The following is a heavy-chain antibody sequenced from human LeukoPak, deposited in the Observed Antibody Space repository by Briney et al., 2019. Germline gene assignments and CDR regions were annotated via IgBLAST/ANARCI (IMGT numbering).Heavy chain of an antibody. CDR3: ATDGAGFDT. J-gene: IGHJ5*02. CDR2: INIGGTNT. CDR1: GFTINDYY. Sequence: SGGSLRLSCAASGFTINDYYMGWIRQAPGKGLEWLSYINIGGTNTHYADSVKGRFTISRDNAKKSLYLEMNNLRAEDTAVYYCATDGAGFDTWGQGVLVTVSS. V-gene: IGHV3-11*01.